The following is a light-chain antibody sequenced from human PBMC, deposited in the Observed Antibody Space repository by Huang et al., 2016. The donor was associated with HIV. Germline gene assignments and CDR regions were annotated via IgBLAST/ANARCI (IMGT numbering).Light chain of an antibody. Sequence: TQSPGTLSVSPGERATLSCRASQSVSTNLAWYQGNPGQAPRLRMFSGSTRATDNPARFSASGSGTEFTLTISSLQSEDFAVYYCQQYDNWPPLTFGGGTRVEMK. CDR3: QQYDNWPPLT. J-gene: IGKJ4*01. CDR2: SGS. V-gene: IGKV3-15*01. CDR1: QSVSTN.